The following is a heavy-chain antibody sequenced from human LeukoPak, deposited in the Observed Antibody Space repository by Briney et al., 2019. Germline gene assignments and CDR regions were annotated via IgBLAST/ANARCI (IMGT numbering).Heavy chain of an antibody. CDR2: INPNSGGT. V-gene: IGHV1-2*02. CDR3: ARDFPLPFYGSALSGGGFDP. D-gene: IGHD3-10*01. CDR1: GYTFTGYY. J-gene: IGHJ5*02. Sequence: GASVKVSCKASGYTFTGYYMHWVRQAPGQGLEWMGWINPNSGGTNYAQKFQGRVTMTRDTSISTAYMELGRLRSDDTAVYYCARDFPLPFYGSALSGGGFDPWGQGTLVTVSS.